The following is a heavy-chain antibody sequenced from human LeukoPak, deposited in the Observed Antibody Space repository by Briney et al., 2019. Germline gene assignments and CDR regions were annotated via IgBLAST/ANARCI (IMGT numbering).Heavy chain of an antibody. V-gene: IGHV3-66*01. CDR1: GFTVSSNY. CDR3: ARVTDQWQADY. CDR2: IYSGGST. J-gene: IGHJ4*02. Sequence: HPGGSLRLSCAASGFTVSSNYMSWVRQAPGKGLEWVSVIYSGGSTYYADSVKGRFTISRDNSKNTLYLQMNSLRAEDTAVYYCARVTDQWQADYWGQGTLVTVSS. D-gene: IGHD6-19*01.